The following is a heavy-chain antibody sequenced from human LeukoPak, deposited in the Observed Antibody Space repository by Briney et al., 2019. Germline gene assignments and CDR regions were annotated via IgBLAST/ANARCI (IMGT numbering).Heavy chain of an antibody. Sequence: GSLRLSCAASGFPFSSYYVNWVRQAPGKGLEWVSCISSRSTYIFYSDSVRGRFAISRDDARNSLHLQLNSLRAEDTAVYYCVRENHGSFDYWGQGSLVTVSS. V-gene: IGHV3-21*01. CDR3: VRENHGSFDY. CDR1: GFPFSSYY. CDR2: ISSRSTYI. J-gene: IGHJ4*02. D-gene: IGHD1-14*01.